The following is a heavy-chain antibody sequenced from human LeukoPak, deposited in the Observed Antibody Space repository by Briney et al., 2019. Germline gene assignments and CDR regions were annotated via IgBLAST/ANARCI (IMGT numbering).Heavy chain of an antibody. CDR2: IYYSGST. CDR1: GGSISSYY. V-gene: IGHV4-59*01. CDR3: ARDRRGGRGVYYYYYGMDV. J-gene: IGHJ6*02. Sequence: SETLSLTCTVSGGSISSYYWSWIRQPPGKGLEWIGYIYYSGSTNYNPSLKSRVTISVDTSKNQFPLKLSSVTAADTAVYYCARDRRGGRGVYYYYYGMDVWGQGTTVTVSS. D-gene: IGHD3-10*01.